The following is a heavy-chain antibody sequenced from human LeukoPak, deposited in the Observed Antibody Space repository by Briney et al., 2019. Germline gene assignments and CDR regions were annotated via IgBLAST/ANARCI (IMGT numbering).Heavy chain of an antibody. CDR1: GYTFTGYY. CDR3: ARLYGSGSFQYFDF. J-gene: IGHJ4*02. Sequence: GASVKVSCKASGYTFTGYYMHWVRQAPGQGLEWMGWINPNSGGTNYTQKFQGRVTMTRDTSISTAYMELSRLRSDDTAVYYCARLYGSGSFQYFDFWGQGTLVTVSS. CDR2: INPNSGGT. V-gene: IGHV1-2*02. D-gene: IGHD3-10*01.